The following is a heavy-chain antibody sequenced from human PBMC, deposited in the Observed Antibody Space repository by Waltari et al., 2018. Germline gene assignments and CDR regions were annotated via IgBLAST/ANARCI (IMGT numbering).Heavy chain of an antibody. CDR3: ARGDHGYSYGQWDY. D-gene: IGHD5-18*01. Sequence: QVQLQQWGAGLLKPSETLSLTCAVYGGSFSCYYWSWIRQPPGKGLEWIGEINHSGSTNYNPSLKSRVTISVDTSKNQFSLKLSSVTAADTAVYYCARGDHGYSYGQWDYWGQGTLVTVSS. CDR2: INHSGST. V-gene: IGHV4-34*01. CDR1: GGSFSCYY. J-gene: IGHJ4*02.